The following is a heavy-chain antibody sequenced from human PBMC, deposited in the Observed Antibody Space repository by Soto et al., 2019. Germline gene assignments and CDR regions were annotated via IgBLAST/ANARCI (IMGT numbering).Heavy chain of an antibody. CDR3: ARERRLPEGIVVVPAAHNWFDP. J-gene: IGHJ5*02. D-gene: IGHD2-2*01. Sequence: SETLSLTCAVYGGSFSGYYWSWIRQPPGKGLEWIGEINHSGSTNYNPSLKSRVTISVDTSKNQFSLKLSSVTAADTAVYYCARERRLPEGIVVVPAAHNWFDPGGQGTLVTVSS. CDR1: GGSFSGYY. CDR2: INHSGST. V-gene: IGHV4-34*01.